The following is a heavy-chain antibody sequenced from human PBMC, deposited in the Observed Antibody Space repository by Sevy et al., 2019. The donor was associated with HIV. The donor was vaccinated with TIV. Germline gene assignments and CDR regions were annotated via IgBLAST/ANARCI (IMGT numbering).Heavy chain of an antibody. D-gene: IGHD3-22*01. CDR1: RSTFSSYW. CDR3: ARVSSIYYDRGYFYAMDV. V-gene: IGHV3-7*01. Sequence: GGSLRLSCAASRSTFSSYWMSWVRQAPGKGLEWVANINQDGSEKYHLDSVKGRFTISRDNAKNSLYLQMSSLRAEDSSVYFCARVSSIYYDRGYFYAMDVWGQGTTVTVSS. CDR2: INQDGSEK. J-gene: IGHJ6*02.